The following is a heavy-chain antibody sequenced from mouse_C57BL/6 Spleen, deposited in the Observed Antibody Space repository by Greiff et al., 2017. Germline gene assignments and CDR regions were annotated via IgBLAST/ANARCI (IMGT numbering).Heavy chain of an antibody. CDR3: ARLDTTVYYFDY. CDR2: INPNYGTT. J-gene: IGHJ2*01. D-gene: IGHD1-1*01. Sequence: VHVKQSGPELVKPGASVKISCKASGYSFTDYNMNWVKQSNGKSLEWIGVINPNYGTTSYNQKFKGKATLTVDQSSSTAYMQLNSLTSEDSAVYYCARLDTTVYYFDYWGQGTTLTVSS. CDR1: GYSFTDYN. V-gene: IGHV1-39*01.